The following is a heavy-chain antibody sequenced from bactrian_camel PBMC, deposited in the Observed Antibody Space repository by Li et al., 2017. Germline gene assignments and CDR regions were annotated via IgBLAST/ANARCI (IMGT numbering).Heavy chain of an antibody. CDR3: AAGSRSAYIRWRRICSHEPSAYEN. CDR2: IDSSGRT. J-gene: IGHJ4*01. CDR1: GFTFSNYA. Sequence: VQLVESGGGLVQPGGSLRLSCAASGFTFSNYAMTWVRQAPGKGLEWVSTIDSSGRTNYTDSVAGRVIITRDNAGNTLNLQMNSLKPEDTAMYYCAAGSRSAYIRWRRICSHEPSAYENWGQGTQVTVS. V-gene: IGHV3S40*01. D-gene: IGHD3*01.